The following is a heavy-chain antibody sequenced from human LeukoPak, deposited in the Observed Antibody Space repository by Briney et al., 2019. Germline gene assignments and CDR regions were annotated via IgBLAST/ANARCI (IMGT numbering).Heavy chain of an antibody. V-gene: IGHV3-7*01. CDR1: GFTFSSYW. J-gene: IGHJ4*02. CDR3: ARDPSYSGWGEPGDY. CDR2: IKQDGSEK. D-gene: IGHD6-19*01. Sequence: PGGSLRLSCAASGFTFSSYWMSWVRQAPGKGLEWVANIKQDGSEKYYVDSVKGRFTISRDNAKNSLYLQMNSLRAEDTAVYYCARDPSYSGWGEPGDYWGQGTLVTVSS.